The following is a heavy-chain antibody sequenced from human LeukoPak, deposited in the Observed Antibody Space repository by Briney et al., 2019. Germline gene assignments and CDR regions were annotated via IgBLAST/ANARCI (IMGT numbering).Heavy chain of an antibody. V-gene: IGHV3-30*18. J-gene: IGHJ4*02. Sequence: GGSLRLSCTASKFTFSHYGMQWVRQAPGKGLEWVAVISSDGSIKVYADSVKGRFTLSRDNSINTVDLQMNSLRAEDTAVYYCANEIRPNDYWGQGTLVTVSS. CDR1: KFTFSHYG. CDR3: ANEIRPNDY. D-gene: IGHD4-17*01. CDR2: ISSDGSIK.